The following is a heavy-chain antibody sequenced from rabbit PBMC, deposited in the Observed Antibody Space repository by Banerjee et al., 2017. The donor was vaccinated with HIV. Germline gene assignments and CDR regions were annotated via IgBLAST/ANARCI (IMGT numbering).Heavy chain of an antibody. D-gene: IGHD6-1*01. CDR1: GFTISSNYW. V-gene: IGHV1S40*01. CDR3: ARSYYTTGYVGYAYALSL. J-gene: IGHJ5*02. CDR2: IYTGDGST. Sequence: QSLEESGGDLVKPEGSLTLTCRASGFTISSNYWMCWVRQAPGKGLEWIGCIYTGDGSTYYASWAKGRFTISKTSSTTVTLQMTSLTAADTATYFCARSYYTTGYVGYAYALSLWGQGTLVTVS.